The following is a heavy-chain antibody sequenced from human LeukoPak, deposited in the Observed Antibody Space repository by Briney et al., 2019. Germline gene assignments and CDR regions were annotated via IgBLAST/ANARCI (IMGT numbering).Heavy chain of an antibody. Sequence: PPGGSLRLSCAASGFTFSIYGMHWVRQAPGKGLEWVTFIRSDGTKTHYADSVKGRFTISRDNSKNTLFLQIDNLRVDDTAVYYCAKGRGKDGQNLFDYWGQGTLITVSS. CDR3: AKGRGKDGQNLFDY. CDR2: IRSDGTKT. J-gene: IGHJ4*02. D-gene: IGHD5-24*01. CDR1: GFTFSIYG. V-gene: IGHV3-30*02.